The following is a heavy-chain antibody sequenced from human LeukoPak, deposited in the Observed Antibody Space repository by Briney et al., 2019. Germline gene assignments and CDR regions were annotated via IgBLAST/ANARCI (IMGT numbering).Heavy chain of an antibody. J-gene: IGHJ4*01. CDR1: GYTFTNYN. CDR2: INPSGGST. V-gene: IGHV1-46*01. CDR3: ARDGSPARFDY. D-gene: IGHD6-13*01. Sequence: AAVKVSCKASGYTFTNYNIHWVRQAPGQGLEWMGIINPSGGSTTYAQKFQGRVTMTRDTSTTTVYMELNNLKSEDTAVYYCARDGSPARFDYWGHGTLVTVSS.